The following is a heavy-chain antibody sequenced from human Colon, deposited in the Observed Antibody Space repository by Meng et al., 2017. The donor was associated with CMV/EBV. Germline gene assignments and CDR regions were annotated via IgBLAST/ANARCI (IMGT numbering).Heavy chain of an antibody. J-gene: IGHJ4*02. CDR2: IPYDGNNE. CDR3: ARGGRSMYQLLSIY. V-gene: IGHV3-30*04. D-gene: IGHD2-2*01. CDR1: GFTFSYYA. Sequence: GKSPKISCAASGFTFSYYAFHWVRQAPGKGLEWVAVIPYDGNNEHYADSVKGRFTISRDTSKNTVYLQMNSLRPEDTAVYYCARGGRSMYQLLSIYWGQGTLVTVSS.